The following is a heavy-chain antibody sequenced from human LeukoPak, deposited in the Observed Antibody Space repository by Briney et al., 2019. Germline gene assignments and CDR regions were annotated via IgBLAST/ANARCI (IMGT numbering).Heavy chain of an antibody. D-gene: IGHD3-10*01. J-gene: IGHJ6*03. CDR1: GYTFTTYS. CDR2: INPSGGGT. Sequence: GASVKVSCKAPGYTFTTYSIHWVRQAPGHGLEWMGIINPSGGGTTYAQKFRGRVTMTRDTSTSTVYMELTSLRSDDTAVYYCARERGVRGVTITRDYYYMDVGGKGTTVTIS. V-gene: IGHV1-46*01. CDR3: ARERGVRGVTITRDYYYMDV.